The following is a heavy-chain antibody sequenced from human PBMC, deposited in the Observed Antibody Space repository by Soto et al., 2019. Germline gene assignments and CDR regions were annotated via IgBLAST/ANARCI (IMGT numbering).Heavy chain of an antibody. D-gene: IGHD3-3*01. J-gene: IGHJ3*02. CDR2: FDPEDGET. CDR1: GYTLTELS. V-gene: IGHV1-24*01. CDR3: APANVYDFGSGYVAFDI. Sequence: ASVKVSCKVSGYTLTELSMHWVRQAPGKGLEWMGGFDPEDGETIYAQKFQGRVTMTGDTSPDTAYMELSSLRSEETAVYYCAPANVYDFGSGYVAFDIWGKATVV.